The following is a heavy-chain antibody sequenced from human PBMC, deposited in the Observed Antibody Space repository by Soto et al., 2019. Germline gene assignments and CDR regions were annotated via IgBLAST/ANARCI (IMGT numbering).Heavy chain of an antibody. D-gene: IGHD3-10*01. J-gene: IGHJ6*02. CDR2: ISANNGNT. V-gene: IGHV1-18*01. CDR3: ARTNSVIGKGGRGGSYYYYYVMDV. Sequence: ASVNGSCKSSGYSFSSYCISWVRQAPGQGLEWMGGISANNGNTSFAQKLQGRVTMTKDTSTSTAYMELRSLRSDDTAVKYCARTNSVIGKGGRGGSYYYYYVMDVWGQGTTVTVS. CDR1: GYSFSSYC.